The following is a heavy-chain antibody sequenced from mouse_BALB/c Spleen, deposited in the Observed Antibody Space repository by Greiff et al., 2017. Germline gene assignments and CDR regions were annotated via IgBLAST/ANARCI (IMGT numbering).Heavy chain of an antibody. CDR1: GYTFTSYW. D-gene: IGHD2-1*01. CDR2: IYPGNSDT. CDR3: TRGYGNSAWFAY. J-gene: IGHJ3*01. V-gene: IGHV1-5*01. Sequence: EVQLQQSGTVLARPGASVKMSCKASGYTFTSYWMHWVKQRPGQGLEWIGAIYPGNSDTSYNQKFKGKAKLTAVTSTSTAYMELSSLTNEDSAVYYCTRGYGNSAWFAYWGQGTLVTVSA.